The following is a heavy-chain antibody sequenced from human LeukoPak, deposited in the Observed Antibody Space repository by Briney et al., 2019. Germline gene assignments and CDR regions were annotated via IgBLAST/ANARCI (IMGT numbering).Heavy chain of an antibody. J-gene: IGHJ5*02. CDR2: ISNAKNII. D-gene: IGHD2-15*01. Sequence: QSGESLRLSCAASGFTFSHYSMIWVRQARGKGLEWVSHISNAKNIIYYADSVKGRFTISRDNAKNSLFLQMDSLRAEDTAVYYCAKDEGYCSGGSCWSGYNWFDPWGQGTLVTVSS. CDR3: AKDEGYCSGGSCWSGYNWFDP. V-gene: IGHV3-48*01. CDR1: GFTFSHYS.